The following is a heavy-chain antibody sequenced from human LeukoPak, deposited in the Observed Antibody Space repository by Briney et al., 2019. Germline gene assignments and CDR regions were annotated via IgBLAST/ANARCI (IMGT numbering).Heavy chain of an antibody. CDR1: GRSISGYY. D-gene: IGHD4-11*01. V-gene: IGHV4-59*08. J-gene: IGHJ5*01. Sequence: SETLSLTWTVSGRSISGYYWTWIRQLPGKGLEWIGYIYNSGITNYNPSLKSRVTVSVDPSKNQFSLRLTTLPAATTAVYYCARVDPSIDYRFDSWGHGTLVTVSS. CDR2: IYNSGIT. CDR3: ARVDPSIDYRFDS.